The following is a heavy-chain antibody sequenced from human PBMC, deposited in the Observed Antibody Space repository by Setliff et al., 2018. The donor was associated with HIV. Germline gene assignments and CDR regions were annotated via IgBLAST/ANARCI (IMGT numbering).Heavy chain of an antibody. D-gene: IGHD5-18*01. J-gene: IGHJ5*02. CDR3: ATSGYSYAFNWFDP. CDR2: IHTSGST. V-gene: IGHV4-61*09. CDR1: GGSISSGSHY. Sequence: LSLTCTVSGGSISSGSHYWTWIRQPAGKGLEWIGHIHTSGSTNYDLSLMSRVTISVDTSKNQFSLKLSSVTAADAAVYYCATSGYSYAFNWFDPWGQGTLVTVSS.